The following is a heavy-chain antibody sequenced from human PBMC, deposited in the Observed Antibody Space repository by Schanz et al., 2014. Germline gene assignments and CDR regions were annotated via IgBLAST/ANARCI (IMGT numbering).Heavy chain of an antibody. CDR1: GFTLSSYA. CDR2: IDGKSTTV. V-gene: IGHV3-48*01. CDR3: ARDGDRFYHNYYMDV. Sequence: VQMVESGGGVVQPGRSLRLSCAAYGFTLSSYAMHWVRQAPGKGLEWLSYIDGKSTTVYYADSVKGRFTVSRDNARNSLYLHMNTLGAEDTAVYYCARDGDRFYHNYYMDVWGKGTTVNVSS. D-gene: IGHD4-17*01. J-gene: IGHJ6*03.